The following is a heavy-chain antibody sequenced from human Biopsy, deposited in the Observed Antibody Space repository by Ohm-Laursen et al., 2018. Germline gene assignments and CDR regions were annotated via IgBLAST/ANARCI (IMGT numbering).Heavy chain of an antibody. Sequence: SLRLSCSASGFHFTGFSMAWVRQAPGRGLECVAAITSGSTYTYYADSVKGRFTISRDNPKNSLYLQMNSLRADDSAVYYCAREQPALSGEESWYDSWGQGTLVTVSS. J-gene: IGHJ5*01. D-gene: IGHD6-19*01. CDR3: AREQPALSGEESWYDS. CDR1: GFHFTGFS. CDR2: ITSGSTYT. V-gene: IGHV3-21*01.